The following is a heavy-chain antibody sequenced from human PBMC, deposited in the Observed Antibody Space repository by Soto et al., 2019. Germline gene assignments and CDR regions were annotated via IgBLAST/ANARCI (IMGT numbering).Heavy chain of an antibody. V-gene: IGHV5-51*01. Sequence: GESLKISCKGSGYSFTSYWIGWVRQMPGKGLEWMGIIYPGDSDTRYSPSFQGQVTISADKSISTAYLQWSSLKASDTAMYYCARGPPLSYYGSGSYYGKANWFDPWGQGTLVTVSS. J-gene: IGHJ5*02. D-gene: IGHD3-10*01. CDR2: IYPGDSDT. CDR3: ARGPPLSYYGSGSYYGKANWFDP. CDR1: GYSFTSYW.